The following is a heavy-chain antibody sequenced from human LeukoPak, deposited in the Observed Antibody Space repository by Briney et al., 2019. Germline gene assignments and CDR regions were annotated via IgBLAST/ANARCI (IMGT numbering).Heavy chain of an antibody. CDR2: ISAYNGNT. CDR3: ARGDGDLYYYYGMDV. CDR1: GYTFTSYG. J-gene: IGHJ6*02. Sequence: GASVKVSCKASGYTFTSYGISWVRQAPGQGLEGMGWISAYNGNTNYAQKLQGRVTMTTDTSTSTAYMELRSLRSDDTAVYYCARGDGDLYYYYGMDVWGQGTTVTVSS. D-gene: IGHD4-17*01. V-gene: IGHV1-18*01.